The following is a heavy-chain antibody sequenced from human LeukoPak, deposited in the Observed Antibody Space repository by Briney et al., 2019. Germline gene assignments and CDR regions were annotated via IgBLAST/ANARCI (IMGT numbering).Heavy chain of an antibody. CDR2: IRYDGSNK. CDR3: AKDLRGYIYGYLAFDI. CDR1: GFTFSGYG. J-gene: IGHJ3*02. V-gene: IGHV3-30*02. Sequence: GGSLRLSCAVSGFTFSGYGMHWVRQAPGKGLEWVAFIRYDGSNKYYADSVKGRFIISRDNSKNSLYLQMNSLRAEDTAVYYCAKDLRGYIYGYLAFDIWGQGTMVTVSS. D-gene: IGHD5-18*01.